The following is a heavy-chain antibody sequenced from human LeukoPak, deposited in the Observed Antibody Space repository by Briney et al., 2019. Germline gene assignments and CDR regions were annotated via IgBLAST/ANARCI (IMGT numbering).Heavy chain of an antibody. CDR3: ARAVYSSGWNDY. D-gene: IGHD6-19*01. Sequence: EASVKVSCKASGYTFTDYHMHWVRQAPGQGLEWMGWINPKSGGTKYAQNFQGRVTMSRDTSISTAYMELDRLRSDDAAVYFCARAVYSSGWNDYWGQGTLGTVSS. V-gene: IGHV1-2*02. CDR2: INPKSGGT. J-gene: IGHJ4*02. CDR1: GYTFTDYH.